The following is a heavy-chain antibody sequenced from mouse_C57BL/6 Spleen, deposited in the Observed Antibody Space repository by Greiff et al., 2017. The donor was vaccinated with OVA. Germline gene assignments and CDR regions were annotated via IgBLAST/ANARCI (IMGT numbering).Heavy chain of an antibody. V-gene: IGHV5-6*02. CDR1: GFTFSSYG. Sequence: DVMLVESGGDLVKPGGSLKLSCAASGFTFSSYGMSWVRQTPDKRLEWVATISSGGSYTYYPDSVKGRFTISRDNAKNTLYLQMSSLKSEDTAMYYCARQRGNYGNYFAYWGQGTLVTVSA. CDR2: ISSGGSYT. CDR3: ARQRGNYGNYFAY. D-gene: IGHD2-1*01. J-gene: IGHJ3*01.